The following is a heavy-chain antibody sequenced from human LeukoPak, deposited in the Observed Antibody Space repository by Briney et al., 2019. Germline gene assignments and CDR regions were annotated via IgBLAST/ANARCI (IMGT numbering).Heavy chain of an antibody. D-gene: IGHD3-3*01. V-gene: IGHV4-59*01. CDR2: IYYSGST. Sequence: PSETLSLTCTVSGGSISSYYWSWIRQPPGKGLEWIGYIYYSGSTNYNPSLKSRVTISVDTSKNQFSLKLSSVTAADTAVYYCARGLRFLEWFRDSVRYFDYWGQGTLVTVSS. J-gene: IGHJ4*02. CDR1: GGSISSYY. CDR3: ARGLRFLEWFRDSVRYFDY.